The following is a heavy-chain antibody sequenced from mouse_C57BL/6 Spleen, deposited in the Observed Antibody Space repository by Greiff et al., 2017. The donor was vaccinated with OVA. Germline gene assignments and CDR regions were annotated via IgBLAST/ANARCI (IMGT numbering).Heavy chain of an antibody. CDR2: IWGVGST. Sequence: VKLMESGPGLVAPSQSLSITCTVSGFSLTSYGVDWVRQSPGNGLEWLGVIWGVGSTTYNSALKSRLSIRKDNSKSQVFLKMTSVETDDTAMNYCASGTGFAYWGQGTLVTVSA. J-gene: IGHJ3*01. V-gene: IGHV2-6*01. CDR3: ASGTGFAY. CDR1: GFSLTSYG.